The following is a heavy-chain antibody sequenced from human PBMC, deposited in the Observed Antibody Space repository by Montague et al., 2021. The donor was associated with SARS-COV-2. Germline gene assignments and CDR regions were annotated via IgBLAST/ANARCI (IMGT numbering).Heavy chain of an antibody. Sequence: VKPTQTLTLTCTFSGFSVSTSGLCVSWIRQPPGKALEWLALIDWDDDTYYSTSLKTRLATSKDTSKNQVVLTMTDMDPVDTGTYYCARIPEDSSGGGSDWYFDLWGRGTLVTVSS. CDR1: GFSVSTSGLC. J-gene: IGHJ2*01. D-gene: IGHD3-22*01. V-gene: IGHV2-70*01. CDR2: IDWDDDT. CDR3: ARIPEDSSGGGSDWYFDL.